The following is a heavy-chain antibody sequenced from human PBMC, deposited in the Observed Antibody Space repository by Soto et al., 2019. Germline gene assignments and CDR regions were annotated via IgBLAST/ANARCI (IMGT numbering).Heavy chain of an antibody. Sequence: GASVKVSCKASGNIFTSYTIHWVRQGPGQRLEWMGRINPANGSTKNSQKFQGRVTITWDTSASTAYMELSGLTFEDKAVYYCARYCSTASCYGAFDFWGQGTMVTVS. CDR3: ARYCSTASCYGAFDF. CDR2: INPANGST. CDR1: GNIFTSYT. D-gene: IGHD2-2*01. V-gene: IGHV1-3*01. J-gene: IGHJ3*01.